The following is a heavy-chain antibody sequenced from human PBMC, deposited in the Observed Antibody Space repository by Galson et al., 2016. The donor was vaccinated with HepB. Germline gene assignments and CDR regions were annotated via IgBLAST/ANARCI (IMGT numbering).Heavy chain of an antibody. Sequence: ETLSLTCTVSAGSISGYYWSWIRQPPGKGLEWVGYIYYSGSTYYNPSLKSRVTMSIDTSKNQFSLKLSSVTAADTAVYYCARGPYSSGWYPFDPWGQGTLVTVSA. CDR2: IYYSGST. D-gene: IGHD6-19*01. V-gene: IGHV4-59*01. CDR1: AGSISGYY. J-gene: IGHJ5*02. CDR3: ARGPYSSGWYPFDP.